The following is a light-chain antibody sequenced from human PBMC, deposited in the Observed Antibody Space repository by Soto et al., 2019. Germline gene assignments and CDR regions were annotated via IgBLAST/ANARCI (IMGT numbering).Light chain of an antibody. V-gene: IGKV3-20*01. Sequence: EIVLTQSPGTLSLSPGDRATLCCKASQSVADNYLAWYQQKPGQAPRLLIYAASRRAIGIPDTFSGSGSGTDFTLTITRLEPEDFALYYCQQYGHSPRTFGQGTKVDIK. CDR1: QSVADNY. CDR3: QQYGHSPRT. CDR2: AAS. J-gene: IGKJ1*01.